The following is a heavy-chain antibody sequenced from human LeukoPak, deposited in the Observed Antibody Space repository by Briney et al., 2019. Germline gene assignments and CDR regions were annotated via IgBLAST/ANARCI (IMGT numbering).Heavy chain of an antibody. CDR2: IYHSGST. V-gene: IGHV4-4*02. Sequence: SGTLSLTCAVSGGSISSSNWWSWVRQPPGKGLEWIGEIYHSGSTNYNPSLKSRVTISVDKSKIQFSLKLSSVTAADTAVYYCARVPYCSGGSCYWFDPWGQGTLVTVSS. CDR1: GGSISSSNW. CDR3: ARVPYCSGGSCYWFDP. D-gene: IGHD2-15*01. J-gene: IGHJ5*02.